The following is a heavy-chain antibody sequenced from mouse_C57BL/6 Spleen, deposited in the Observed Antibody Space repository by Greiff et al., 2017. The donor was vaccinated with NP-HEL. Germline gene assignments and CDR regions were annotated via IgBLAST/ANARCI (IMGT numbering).Heavy chain of an antibody. CDR2: INPGSGGT. V-gene: IGHV1-54*01. Sequence: VKLMESGAELVRPGTSVKVSCKASGYAFTNYLIEWVKQRPGQGLEWIGVINPGSGGTNYNEKFKGKATLTADKSSSTAYMQLSSLTSEDSAVYFCARRNYYSNFDYWGQGTTLTVSS. J-gene: IGHJ2*01. CDR3: ARRNYYSNFDY. D-gene: IGHD2-5*01. CDR1: GYAFTNYL.